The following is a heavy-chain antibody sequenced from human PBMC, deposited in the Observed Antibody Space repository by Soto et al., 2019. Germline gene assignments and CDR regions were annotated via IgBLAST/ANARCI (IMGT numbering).Heavy chain of an antibody. D-gene: IGHD6-13*01. V-gene: IGHV1-69*06. Sequence: SLKVSCKAAGGTFSSYAISWVRQAPGQGLEWMGGIIPIFGTANYAQKFQGRVTITADKSTSTAYMELSSLRSEDTAVYYCARGFSSSWYSWFDPWGQGTLVTVSS. CDR2: IIPIFGTA. J-gene: IGHJ5*02. CDR1: GGTFSSYA. CDR3: ARGFSSSWYSWFDP.